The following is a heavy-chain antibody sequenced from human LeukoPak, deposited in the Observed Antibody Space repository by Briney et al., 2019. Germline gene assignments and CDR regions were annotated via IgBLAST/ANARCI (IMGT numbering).Heavy chain of an antibody. CDR1: GFTFSSYW. CDR3: ARAQVVGATLDAFDI. V-gene: IGHV3-74*01. D-gene: IGHD1-26*01. J-gene: IGHJ3*02. Sequence: QSGGSLRLSCAASGFTFSSYWMHWVRHAPGKGLVWVSRINGDGSSTTYADSVKGRFTISRDNAKNTLYLQMNSLRAEDTAVYYCARAQVVGATLDAFDIWGQGTMATVSS. CDR2: INGDGSST.